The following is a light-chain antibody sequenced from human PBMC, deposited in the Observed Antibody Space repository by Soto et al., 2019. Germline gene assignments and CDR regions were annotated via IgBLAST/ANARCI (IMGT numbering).Light chain of an antibody. CDR3: QQYNQWLT. J-gene: IGKJ4*01. V-gene: IGKV3-15*01. CDR2: GAS. CDR1: QSVSST. Sequence: ETVMTQSPATLSVSPGERATLSCRASQSVSSTLAWYQQKPGQAPRLLIYGASTRATGIPARFSGSGSGTEFTLTISSLQSEDFAVYYCQQYNQWLTFGGGTKVDIK.